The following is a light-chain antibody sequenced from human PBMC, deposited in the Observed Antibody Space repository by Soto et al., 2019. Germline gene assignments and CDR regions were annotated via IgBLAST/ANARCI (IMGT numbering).Light chain of an antibody. J-gene: IGLJ3*02. V-gene: IGLV2-14*01. CDR3: SSYTSSSTGV. CDR1: SSDVGGYNY. Sequence: QYALTQPASVSGSPGQSITISCTGTSSDVGGYNYVSWYQQHPGKAPKLMIYDVSNRPSGVSNRFSGSKSGNTASLTISGLQAEDEADYYCSSYTSSSTGVFGGGTQLTVL. CDR2: DVS.